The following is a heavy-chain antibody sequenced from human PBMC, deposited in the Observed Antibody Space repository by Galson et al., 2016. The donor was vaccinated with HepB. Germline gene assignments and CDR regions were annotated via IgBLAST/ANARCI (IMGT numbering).Heavy chain of an antibody. J-gene: IGHJ4*02. Sequence: SLRLSCAASGFTFNTYAMSWVRQAPGKGLEWVSAISNSGSTTYYADSVKSRFAISRDNSKNTLYLQMNSLRVEDTALYYCAKEFVATGAVVGDYWGQGTLVTVSS. CDR1: GFTFNTYA. D-gene: IGHD2-21*01. CDR3: AKEFVATGAVVGDY. CDR2: ISNSGSTT. V-gene: IGHV3-23*01.